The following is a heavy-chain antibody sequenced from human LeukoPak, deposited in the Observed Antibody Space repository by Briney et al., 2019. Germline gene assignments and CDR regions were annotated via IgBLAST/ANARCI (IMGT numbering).Heavy chain of an antibody. V-gene: IGHV4-34*01. Sequence: SETLSLTCAVYGGSFSGYYWSWIRQPPGKGLEWIGEINHSGSTNYNPSLKSRVTISVGTSKNQFSLKLSSVTAADTAVYYCAGVSMKCTNGVCYRARLDYWGQGTLVTVSS. CDR3: AGVSMKCTNGVCYRARLDY. J-gene: IGHJ4*02. CDR2: INHSGST. D-gene: IGHD2-8*01. CDR1: GGSFSGYY.